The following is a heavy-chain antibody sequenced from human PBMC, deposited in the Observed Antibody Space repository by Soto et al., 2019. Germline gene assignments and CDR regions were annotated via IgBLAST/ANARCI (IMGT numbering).Heavy chain of an antibody. Sequence: SETLSLTCAVSGGSISSGGYSWSWIRQPPGKGLEWIGYIYHSGSTYYNPSLKSRVTISVDTSKNQFSLKLSSVTAADTAVYYCARGARYFDWLSKNWFDPWGQGTLVTVSS. D-gene: IGHD3-9*01. CDR3: ARGARYFDWLSKNWFDP. J-gene: IGHJ5*02. CDR2: IYHSGST. V-gene: IGHV4-30-2*01. CDR1: GGSISSGGYS.